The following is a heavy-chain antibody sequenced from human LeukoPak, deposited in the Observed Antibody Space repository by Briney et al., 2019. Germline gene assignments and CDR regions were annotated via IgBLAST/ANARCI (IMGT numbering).Heavy chain of an antibody. CDR1: GFTFDDYA. D-gene: IGHD1-14*01. V-gene: IGHV3-43*02. Sequence: TGGSLRLSCAASGFTFDDYAMHWVRQAPGKGLEWVSLISGDGGSTYYADSVKGRFTISRDNSKNSLYLQMNSLRTEDNALYYCAKDIRYNDNWFDPWGQGTLVTVSS. CDR3: AKDIRYNDNWFDP. J-gene: IGHJ5*02. CDR2: ISGDGGST.